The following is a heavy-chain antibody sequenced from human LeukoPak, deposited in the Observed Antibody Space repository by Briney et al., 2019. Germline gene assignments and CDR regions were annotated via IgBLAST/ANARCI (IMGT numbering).Heavy chain of an antibody. CDR3: VKDRPCETCRPMDA. J-gene: IGHJ6*02. CDR2: LSRSGEYK. Sequence: VGSLRLSCAASGFRFTDYSMSWVRQAPGKGLVWVAGLSRSGEYKYYADSVKGRFTISRDNSKDTVSLQMNSLRAEDSAIYFCVKDRPCETCRPMDAWGQGTTVTVSS. V-gene: IGHV3-23*01. CDR1: GFRFTDYS.